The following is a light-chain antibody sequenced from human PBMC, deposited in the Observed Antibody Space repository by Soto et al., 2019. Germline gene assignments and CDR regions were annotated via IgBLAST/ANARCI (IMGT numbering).Light chain of an antibody. Sequence: QSVLTQPPSASGTPGQWVTIPCSGSTSNIASNTVNWYQQLPGTAPKLLSYSTNQRPAGVPDRFSGSKSGTSASLAISGLQSDDEADYYCAAWDDSLNGYVFGTGTKLTVL. V-gene: IGLV1-44*01. J-gene: IGLJ1*01. CDR3: AAWDDSLNGYV. CDR2: STN. CDR1: TSNIASNT.